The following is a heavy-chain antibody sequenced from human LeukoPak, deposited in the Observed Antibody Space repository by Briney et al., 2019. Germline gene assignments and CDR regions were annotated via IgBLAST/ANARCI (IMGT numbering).Heavy chain of an antibody. CDR2: THYSGTT. Sequence: SETLSLTCSVSGDSISGLYWNWIRQSPEKGLEWIAVTHYSGTTNYNPSLKSRVTISIDTSRQQFFLKLSSVTAADTAVYYCVLAPNSNWFDFWGQGTRVTVSS. CDR3: VLAPNSNWFDF. V-gene: IGHV4-59*11. J-gene: IGHJ5*01. D-gene: IGHD2-8*01. CDR1: GDSISGLY.